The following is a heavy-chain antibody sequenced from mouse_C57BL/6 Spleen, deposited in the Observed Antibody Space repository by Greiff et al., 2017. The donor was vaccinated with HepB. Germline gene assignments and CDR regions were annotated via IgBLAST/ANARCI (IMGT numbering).Heavy chain of an antibody. CDR2: IDPSDSET. V-gene: IGHV1-52*01. Sequence: QVQLQQPGAELVRPGSSVKLSCKASGYTFTSYWMHWVEQRPIQGLEWIGNIDPSDSETHYNQKFKDKATLTVDKSSSTAYMQLSSLTSEDSAVYYCARRGTTVVATDWYFDVWGTGTTVTVSS. CDR1: GYTFTSYW. CDR3: ARRGTTVVATDWYFDV. D-gene: IGHD1-1*01. J-gene: IGHJ1*03.